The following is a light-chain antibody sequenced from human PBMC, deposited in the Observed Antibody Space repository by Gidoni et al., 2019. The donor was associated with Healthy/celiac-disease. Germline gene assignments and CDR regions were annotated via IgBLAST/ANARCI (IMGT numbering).Light chain of an antibody. CDR3: QQSYSTPFT. V-gene: IGKV1-39*01. CDR2: AAS. Sequence: DIQMTQSPSSLSASVGDRVTITCPASQSISSYLNWYPQKPGKAPKLLIYAASSLQSGVPSRFSGSGSGTDFTLTISSLQPEDFATYYCQQSYSTPFTFGPGTKVDIK. CDR1: QSISSY. J-gene: IGKJ3*01.